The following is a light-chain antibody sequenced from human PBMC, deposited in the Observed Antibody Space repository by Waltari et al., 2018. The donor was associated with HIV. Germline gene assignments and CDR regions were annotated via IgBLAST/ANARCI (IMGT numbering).Light chain of an antibody. CDR1: RSVLYTSNNKNY. CDR2: WAS. Sequence: DIVMTQSPDSLAVSLGERATINCKSSRSVLYTSNNKNYLAWYQHKPGQPPKLLIYWASTRQSGVPDRFSGSGSVTDFTLAINNLQAEDVAVYYCQQYYSIPRTFGQGTKVEIK. CDR3: QQYYSIPRT. V-gene: IGKV4-1*01. J-gene: IGKJ1*01.